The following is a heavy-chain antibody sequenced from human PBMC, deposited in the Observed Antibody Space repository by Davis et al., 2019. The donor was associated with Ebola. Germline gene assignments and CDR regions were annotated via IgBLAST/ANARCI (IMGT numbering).Heavy chain of an antibody. CDR3: ARTRHSVVVAATSHWFDP. CDR1: GWSFSGYY. J-gene: IGHJ5*02. V-gene: IGHV4-34*01. CDR2: INHSGST. D-gene: IGHD2-15*01. Sequence: MPSDTLSLTCAVYGWSFSGYYWRWNRQPPGKVLEWIGEINHSGSTNYNPSLKSRVTISVDTSKNQFSLKLSSVTAADTAVYYCARTRHSVVVAATSHWFDPWGQGTLVTVSS.